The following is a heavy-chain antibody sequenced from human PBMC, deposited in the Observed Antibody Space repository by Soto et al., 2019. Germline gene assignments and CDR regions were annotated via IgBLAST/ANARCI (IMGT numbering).Heavy chain of an antibody. J-gene: IGHJ4*02. CDR3: VHKGGGDRILDY. CDR1: GFSLSTRGVG. Sequence: SGPTLVNHTQTLTLTCTFSGFSLSTRGVGVGWIRQPPGKALEWLALIYWNDDKRYSPSLKSRLTITKDTSKNQVVLTMTNMDPVDTATYYCVHKGGGDRILDYWGQGTLVTVSS. CDR2: IYWNDDK. D-gene: IGHD3-16*01. V-gene: IGHV2-5*01.